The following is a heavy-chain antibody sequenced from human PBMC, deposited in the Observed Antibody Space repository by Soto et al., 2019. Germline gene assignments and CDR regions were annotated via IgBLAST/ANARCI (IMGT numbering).Heavy chain of an antibody. Sequence: PSETLALTSSVSGGSVTDDNSYCTRNRMHPGKGLEWIGYIYFGGTTYYSPSLKSRVSISADTSKNLVFLRLSCVTAAVTAMYYCARASSIKGPVQMTDEYWRPGTQVTVSS. CDR2: IYFGGTT. CDR1: GGSVTDDNSY. V-gene: IGHV4-31*03. J-gene: IGHJ4*01. CDR3: ARASSIKGPVQMTDEY. D-gene: IGHD2-2*01.